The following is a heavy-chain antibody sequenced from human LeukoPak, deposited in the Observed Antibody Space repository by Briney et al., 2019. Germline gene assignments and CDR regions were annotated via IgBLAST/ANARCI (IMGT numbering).Heavy chain of an antibody. CDR2: IYNSGST. D-gene: IGHD2-15*01. V-gene: IGHV4-38-2*01. CDR3: ARLTYCSGGTCFGLDFDY. CDR1: GCSISSGYY. J-gene: IGHJ4*02. Sequence: PSETLSLTCAVSGCSISSGYYWGCIRPPPGKGLEWVGSIYNSGSTYYNPSLKSRVTTSVDTTKNQFPLNLSAVTAADTAVYCCARLTYCSGGTCFGLDFDYWGQGTLVTVSS.